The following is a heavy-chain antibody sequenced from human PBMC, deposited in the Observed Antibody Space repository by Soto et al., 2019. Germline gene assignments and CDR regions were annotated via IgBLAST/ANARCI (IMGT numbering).Heavy chain of an antibody. CDR1: VGTFSSYT. D-gene: IGHD4-4*01. J-gene: IGHJ6*03. CDR2: ISPILGIA. CDR3: ASGGVTTVTTKYYHYYLDV. V-gene: IGHV1-69*02. Sequence: GASVKVACKASVGTFSSYTISWVRQAPGQGLEWMGRISPILGIANYAQKFQGRVTITADKSTSTAYMELSSLRSQDTAVYYCASGGVTTVTTKYYHYYLDVCGKGTTVTVSS.